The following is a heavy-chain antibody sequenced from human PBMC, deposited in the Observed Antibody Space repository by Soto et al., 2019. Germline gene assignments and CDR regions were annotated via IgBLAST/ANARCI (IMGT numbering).Heavy chain of an antibody. D-gene: IGHD3-22*01. J-gene: IGHJ4*02. CDR3: ATGGYYYDSSGYDRGETHFDY. CDR1: GFTFSSYA. CDR2: ISGSGDST. Sequence: GGSLRLSCAASGFTFSSYAMSWVRQAPGKGLEWVSAISGSGDSTYYADSVKGRFTISRDNSKNTLYLQMNSLRAEDTAVYYCATGGYYYDSSGYDRGETHFDYWGQGTLVTVSS. V-gene: IGHV3-23*01.